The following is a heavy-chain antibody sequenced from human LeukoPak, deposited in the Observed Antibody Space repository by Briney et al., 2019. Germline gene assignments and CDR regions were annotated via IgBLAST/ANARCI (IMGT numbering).Heavy chain of an antibody. CDR3: ATYSSLNRREFQY. CDR1: GFIVTDAW. J-gene: IGHJ1*01. V-gene: IGHV3-7*01. Sequence: GGSLRLSCAPSGFIVTDAWMSWVRQAPGKGLQWVANIKTDGSEKYYVDSVKGRFTISRDNAKNSLYLQMNSLRAEDTAVYYCATYSSLNRREFQYWGQGTLLTVSS. CDR2: IKTDGSEK. D-gene: IGHD3-22*01.